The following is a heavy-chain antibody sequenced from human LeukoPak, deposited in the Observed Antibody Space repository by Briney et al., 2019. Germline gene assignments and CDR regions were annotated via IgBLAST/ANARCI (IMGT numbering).Heavy chain of an antibody. Sequence: SETLSLTCAVYGGSFSGYYWSWIRQPPGKGLEWLGEINHSGSTNYNPSLKSRVTISVDTSKNQFSLKLSSVTAADTAVYYCASLGDYGYYYYGMDVWGQGTTVTVSS. V-gene: IGHV4-34*01. J-gene: IGHJ6*02. CDR3: ASLGDYGYYYYGMDV. D-gene: IGHD4-17*01. CDR2: INHSGST. CDR1: GGSFSGYY.